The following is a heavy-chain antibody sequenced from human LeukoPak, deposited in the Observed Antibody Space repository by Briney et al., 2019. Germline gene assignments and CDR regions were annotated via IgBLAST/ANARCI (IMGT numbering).Heavy chain of an antibody. CDR1: GFTFSSYS. Sequence: GGSLKLSRAASGFTFSSYSMNWVRQAPGKGLEWVSSISSSSSYIYYADSVKGRFTISRDNAKNSLYLQMNSLRAEDTAVYYCARDSNYDILTGYYSYYFDYWGQGTLVTVSS. J-gene: IGHJ4*02. D-gene: IGHD3-9*01. CDR3: ARDSNYDILTGYYSYYFDY. V-gene: IGHV3-21*01. CDR2: ISSSSSYI.